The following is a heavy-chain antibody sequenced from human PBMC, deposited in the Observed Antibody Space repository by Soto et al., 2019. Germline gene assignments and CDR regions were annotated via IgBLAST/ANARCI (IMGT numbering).Heavy chain of an antibody. J-gene: IGHJ1*01. CDR2: INHSGST. V-gene: IGHV4-34*01. D-gene: IGHD2-21*02. CDR1: GGSFSGYY. Sequence: QVQLQQWGAGLLKPSETLSLTCAVYGGSFSGYYWSWIRQPPGKGLEWIGEINHSGSTNYNPSLKSRVTISVDTSKNQFSLRLSSVTAADTAVYYCARGRKLLRDFQHWGQGTLVTVSS. CDR3: ARGRKLLRDFQH.